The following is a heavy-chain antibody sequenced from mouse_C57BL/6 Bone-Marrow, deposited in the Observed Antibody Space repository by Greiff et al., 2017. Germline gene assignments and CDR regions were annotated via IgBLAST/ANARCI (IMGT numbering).Heavy chain of an antibody. Sequence: EVKLMESGGGLVQPGGSLKLSCAASGFTFSDYGMAWVRQAPRKGPEWVAFISNLAYSIYYADTVTGRFPIARENAKNTLYLEMSSLRSEDTAMYYCARQNYGSSRGYAMDYWGQGTSVTVSS. CDR1: GFTFSDYG. CDR2: ISNLAYSI. CDR3: ARQNYGSSRGYAMDY. J-gene: IGHJ4*01. D-gene: IGHD1-1*01. V-gene: IGHV5-15*01.